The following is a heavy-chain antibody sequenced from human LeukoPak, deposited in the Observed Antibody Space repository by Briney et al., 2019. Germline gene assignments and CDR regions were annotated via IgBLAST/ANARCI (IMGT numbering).Heavy chain of an antibody. Sequence: ASVKVSCKASGYTFTSYGISWVRQAPGQGLEWMGWISAYNGNTNYAQKLQGRVTMTTDTFTSTAYMELRSLRSDDTAVYYCARRGYHGSGSLGPYDYYYYGMDVWGKGTTVTVSS. CDR3: ARRGYHGSGSLGPYDYYYYGMDV. V-gene: IGHV1-18*04. D-gene: IGHD3-10*01. CDR1: GYTFTSYG. J-gene: IGHJ6*04. CDR2: ISAYNGNT.